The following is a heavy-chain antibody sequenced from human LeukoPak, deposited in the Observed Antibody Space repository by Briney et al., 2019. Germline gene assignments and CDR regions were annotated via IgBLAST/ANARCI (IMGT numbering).Heavy chain of an antibody. V-gene: IGHV4-39*01. D-gene: IGHD1-1*01. CDR2: IYYSGRT. CDR3: ARHRWDGTFNFDY. J-gene: IGHJ4*02. Sequence: SETLSLTCTVPGGSISSSSDFWGWIRQPPGKGLEWIGSIYYSGRTYNNPSLKSRVTISVDTSKNQFSLKLSSVTAADTAVYYCARHRWDGTFNFDYWGQGTLVPVSS. CDR1: GGSISSSSDF.